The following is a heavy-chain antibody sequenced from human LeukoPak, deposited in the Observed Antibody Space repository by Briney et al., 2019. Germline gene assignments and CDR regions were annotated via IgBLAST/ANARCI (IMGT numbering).Heavy chain of an antibody. J-gene: IGHJ4*02. Sequence: GGSLRLSCAASGFAFSNFAMSWVRQAPGQGLDWVSTISGSGTNTYYSGSVKGRFTISRDNSKNTLYLQMNSLRAEDTAVYYCAKDVLAAAGYYFDYWGQGTLVTVSS. CDR1: GFAFSNFA. CDR3: AKDVLAAAGYYFDY. D-gene: IGHD6-13*01. CDR2: ISGSGTNT. V-gene: IGHV3-23*01.